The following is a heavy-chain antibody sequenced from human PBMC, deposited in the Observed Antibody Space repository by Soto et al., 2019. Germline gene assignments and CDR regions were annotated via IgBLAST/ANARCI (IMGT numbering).Heavy chain of an antibody. CDR2: VSANNGHT. J-gene: IGHJ6*02. D-gene: IGHD2-8*01. CDR1: GFTFSNYG. V-gene: IGHV1-18*01. Sequence: ASVKVSCKASGFTFSNYGLNWVRQALGQGLEWMGWVSANNGHTNYAQNLQGRVSMTTDTSTSTAYMELRGLTFDDTAVYYCARDIESVTAKHFFYNHDMDVWGQGTTVTVSS. CDR3: ARDIESVTAKHFFYNHDMDV.